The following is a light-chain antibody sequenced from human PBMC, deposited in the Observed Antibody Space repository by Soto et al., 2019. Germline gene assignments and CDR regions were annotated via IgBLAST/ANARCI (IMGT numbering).Light chain of an antibody. CDR3: MQALKSPRT. CDR1: QPLLNSTDCNS. CDR2: LGS. Sequence: DVVMTQSPLSLPVPPGEPAPISCRASQPLLNSTDCNSLDCYFQTPGQSQQLLIFLGSTLASGVPDRFSGSGSVTDFTLKISSVEAEDVGVYYCMQALKSPRTFGQGTKLEIK. V-gene: IGKV2-28*01. J-gene: IGKJ2*02.